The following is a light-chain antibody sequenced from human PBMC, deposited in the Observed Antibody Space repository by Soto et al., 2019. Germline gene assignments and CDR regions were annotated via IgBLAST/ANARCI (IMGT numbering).Light chain of an antibody. Sequence: HSVLTQPPSASGTPGQSVTISCSGNSSNIGNNPVNWYQQLPGTAPKLLIYSSNQRPSGVPYRISGSKSGASASLAITGLQSDDEADYYCGTWDDSLKSYMFGGGTQLTVL. V-gene: IGLV1-44*01. CDR1: SSNIGNNP. J-gene: IGLJ7*01. CDR3: GTWDDSLKSYM. CDR2: SSN.